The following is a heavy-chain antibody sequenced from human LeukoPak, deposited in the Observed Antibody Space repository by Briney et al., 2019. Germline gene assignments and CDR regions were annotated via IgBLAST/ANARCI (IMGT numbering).Heavy chain of an antibody. CDR1: GYSFTSYW. D-gene: IGHD3-9*01. CDR2: IYPGDSDT. CDR3: PRRAYDILTGYPDY. Sequence: GESLKISCKGSGYSFTSYWIGWVRQMPGKGLEWMGIIYPGDSDTRYSPSFQGQVTISADKSISTAYLQWSSLKASDTAIYYRPRRAYDILTGYPDYWGQGTLVTVSS. V-gene: IGHV5-51*01. J-gene: IGHJ4*02.